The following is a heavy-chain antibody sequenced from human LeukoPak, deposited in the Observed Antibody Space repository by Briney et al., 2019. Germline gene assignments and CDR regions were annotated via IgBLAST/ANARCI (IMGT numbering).Heavy chain of an antibody. CDR2: ISGDGANE. J-gene: IGHJ4*02. Sequence: PGGSLRLSCATSGFTFDEHAMHWVRQVPGRGLEWVSLISGDGANEYYADSVKGRFTISRDNSRNSLSLQMNSLRTEDTALYFCAKRSGAPNNFDYWGQGSWSPSPQ. D-gene: IGHD1-1*01. CDR3: AKRSGAPNNFDY. V-gene: IGHV3-43*02. CDR1: GFTFDEHA.